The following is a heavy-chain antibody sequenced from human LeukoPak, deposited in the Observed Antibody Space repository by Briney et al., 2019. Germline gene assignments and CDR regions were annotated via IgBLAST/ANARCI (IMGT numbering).Heavy chain of an antibody. CDR1: GFTFSSYW. CDR2: IKQDGSEK. Sequence: GGSLRLSCAASGFTFSSYWMSWVRQAPGKGLEWVANIKQDGSEKYYVDSVKGRFTISRDNAKNSLYLQMDSLRVEDTAVYYCARDDLGGAVTNFDNWGQGILVTVSS. V-gene: IGHV3-7*01. D-gene: IGHD6-19*01. CDR3: ARDDLGGAVTNFDN. J-gene: IGHJ4*02.